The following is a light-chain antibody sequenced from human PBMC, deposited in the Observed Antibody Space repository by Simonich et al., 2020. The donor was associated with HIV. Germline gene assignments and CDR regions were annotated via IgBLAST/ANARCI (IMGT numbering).Light chain of an antibody. CDR2: WAS. V-gene: IGKV4-1*01. J-gene: IGKJ4*01. Sequence: DIVMTQSPDSLAVSLGERATINCKSSQSILYSSNNKNYLAWYQQQQGQPPKLLIYWASTRESGVPDRFSGSGSGTDFTLTISSLEPEDFAVYYCQQRSNWPLTLGGGTKVEIK. CDR3: QQRSNWPLT. CDR1: QSILYSSNNKNY.